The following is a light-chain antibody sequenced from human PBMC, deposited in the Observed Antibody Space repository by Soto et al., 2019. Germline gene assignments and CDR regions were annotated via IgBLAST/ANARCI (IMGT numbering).Light chain of an antibody. CDR3: QQYGSSPLT. V-gene: IGKV3-20*01. CDR2: DAS. CDR1: QSVSSN. Sequence: ENVLTQSAATLSLSPGERATLSCRVIQSVSSNLAWYQQKPGQAPRLLIYDASNRATGIPDRFSGSGSGTDFTLTISRLEPEDFAVYCCQQYGSSPLTFGGGTKVDIK. J-gene: IGKJ4*01.